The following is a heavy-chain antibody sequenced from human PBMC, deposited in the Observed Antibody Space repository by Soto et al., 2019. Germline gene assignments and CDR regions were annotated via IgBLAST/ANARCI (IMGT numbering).Heavy chain of an antibody. CDR2: ISGSGGST. CDR1: GLTLSSYA. D-gene: IGHD6-13*01. Sequence: PVGSLRLSCAASGLTLSSYAMSWVRQAPGKGLEWVSAISGSGGSTYYADSVKGRFTISRDNSKNTLYLQMNSLSAEDTAFYYCVKDESINWYSGHFRHWGQGTLVTVSS. J-gene: IGHJ1*01. V-gene: IGHV3-23*01. CDR3: VKDESINWYSGHFRH.